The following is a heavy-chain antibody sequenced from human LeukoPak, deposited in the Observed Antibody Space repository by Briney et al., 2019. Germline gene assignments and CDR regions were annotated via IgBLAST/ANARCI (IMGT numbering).Heavy chain of an antibody. CDR2: IYYSGST. D-gene: IGHD6-13*01. Sequence: PSETLSLTCTVSGGSISSSSYYWGWIRQPPGKGLEWIGSIYYSGSTYYNPSLKSRVTISVDTSKNRFSLKLSSVTAADTAVYYCARHSPDLYSSSWYYWFDPWGQGTLVTVSS. CDR3: ARHSPDLYSSSWYYWFDP. J-gene: IGHJ5*02. CDR1: GGSISSSSYY. V-gene: IGHV4-39*01.